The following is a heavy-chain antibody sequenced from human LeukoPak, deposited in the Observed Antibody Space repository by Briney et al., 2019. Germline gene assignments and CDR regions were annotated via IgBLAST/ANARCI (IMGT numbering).Heavy chain of an antibody. CDR1: GGSISSYY. Sequence: SETLSLTCTVSGGSISSYYWSWIRQPPGKGLEWIGYIYTSGSTNYNHSLKSRVTISVDTSKNQFSLKLSSVTAADTAVYYCAQYYYDSIGYSYFDYWGQGTLVTVSS. J-gene: IGHJ4*02. V-gene: IGHV4-4*09. CDR3: AQYYYDSIGYSYFDY. D-gene: IGHD3-22*01. CDR2: IYTSGST.